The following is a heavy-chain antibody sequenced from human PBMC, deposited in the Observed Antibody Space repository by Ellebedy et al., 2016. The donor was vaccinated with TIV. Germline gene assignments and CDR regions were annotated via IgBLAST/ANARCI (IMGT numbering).Heavy chain of an antibody. V-gene: IGHV4-39*07. D-gene: IGHD5-12*01. J-gene: IGHJ4*02. CDR1: GASISSSNYY. CDR3: AGVRSGYVLDY. Sequence: SETLSLXXSVSGASISSSNYYWGCIRQPPGKGLEWIGSINDSGNTHHNPSLKSRVSISIDTSKSQFSLKLSSVTAADTAVYYCAGVRSGYVLDYWGQGTLVTVSS. CDR2: INDSGNT.